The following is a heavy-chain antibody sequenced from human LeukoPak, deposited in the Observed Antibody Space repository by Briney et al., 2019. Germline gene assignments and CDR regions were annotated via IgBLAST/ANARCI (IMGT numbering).Heavy chain of an antibody. J-gene: IGHJ4*02. CDR3: AKEMKPWMHFDY. Sequence: PGRSLRLSCAASGFTFSRSAVHWLRQAPGKGLEWVAVISHDGSNTDYTDSVKGRFTISRDNSKNTLYLQMNSLRAEDTAVYYCAKEMKPWMHFDYWGQGTLVTVSS. V-gene: IGHV3-30*18. D-gene: IGHD5-12*01. CDR2: ISHDGSNT. CDR1: GFTFSRSA.